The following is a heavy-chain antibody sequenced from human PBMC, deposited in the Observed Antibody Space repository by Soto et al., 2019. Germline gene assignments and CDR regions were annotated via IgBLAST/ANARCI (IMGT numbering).Heavy chain of an antibody. Sequence: SETLSLTCAVSGGSISSSNWWSWVRQPPGKGLEWIGEIYHSGSTNYSPSLKSRVTISVDKSKNQFSLKLSSVTAADTAVYYCAVDYYDSSGYYLGYFDYWGQGTLVTVSS. J-gene: IGHJ4*02. CDR2: IYHSGST. CDR1: GGSISSSNW. CDR3: AVDYYDSSGYYLGYFDY. V-gene: IGHV4-4*02. D-gene: IGHD3-22*01.